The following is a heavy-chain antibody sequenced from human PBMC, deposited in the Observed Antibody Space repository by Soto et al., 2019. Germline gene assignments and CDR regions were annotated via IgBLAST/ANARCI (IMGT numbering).Heavy chain of an antibody. Sequence: PSVKVSCKASGGTFSSYAISWVRQAPGQGLEWMGGIIPIFGTANYAQKFQGRVTITADESTSTAYMELSSLRSEDTAVYYCASPRHAYCSSTSCSYYFDYWGQGTLVTVSS. CDR3: ASPRHAYCSSTSCSYYFDY. CDR1: GGTFSSYA. CDR2: IIPIFGTA. V-gene: IGHV1-69*13. J-gene: IGHJ4*02. D-gene: IGHD2-2*01.